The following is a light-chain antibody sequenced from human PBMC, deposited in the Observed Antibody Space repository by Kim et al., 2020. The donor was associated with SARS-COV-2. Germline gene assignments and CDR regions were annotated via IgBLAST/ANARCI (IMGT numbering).Light chain of an antibody. V-gene: IGLV6-57*03. J-gene: IGLJ2*01. Sequence: GKTVTISCTRSSGSIDDNYVQWYQQRPGGVPTTVIYEDDQRPSGVSDRFSSSIDNSSNSASLTISGLRTEDEADYYCQSYNRDNVLFGGGTQLTVL. CDR3: QSYNRDNVL. CDR1: SGSIDDNY. CDR2: EDD.